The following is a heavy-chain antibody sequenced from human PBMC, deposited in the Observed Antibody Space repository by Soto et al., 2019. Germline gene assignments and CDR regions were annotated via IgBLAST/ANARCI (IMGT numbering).Heavy chain of an antibody. J-gene: IGHJ4*02. Sequence: GSLRLSCAASGFTFSSYAMHWVRQAPGKGLEWVAVISYDGSNKYYADSVKGRFTISRDNSKNTLYLQMNSLRAEDTAVYYCARDLTYYYDSSGYPTYYFDYWGQGTLVTVSS. CDR2: ISYDGSNK. CDR3: ARDLTYYYDSSGYPTYYFDY. CDR1: GFTFSSYA. V-gene: IGHV3-30-3*01. D-gene: IGHD3-22*01.